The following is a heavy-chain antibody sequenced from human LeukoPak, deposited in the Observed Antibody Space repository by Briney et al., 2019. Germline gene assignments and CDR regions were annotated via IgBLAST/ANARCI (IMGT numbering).Heavy chain of an antibody. Sequence: SETLSLTCAVYGGSFSGYYWSWIRQPPGKGLEWIGEINHSGSTNYNPSLKSRVTISVDTSKNQFSLKLSSVTAADTAVYYCARGGGDFDHWGQGTLVTVSS. CDR3: ARGGGDFDH. CDR2: INHSGST. J-gene: IGHJ4*02. V-gene: IGHV4-34*01. D-gene: IGHD3-16*01. CDR1: GGSFSGYY.